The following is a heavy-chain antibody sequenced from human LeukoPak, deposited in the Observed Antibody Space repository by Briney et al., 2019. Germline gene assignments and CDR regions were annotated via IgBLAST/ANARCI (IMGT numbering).Heavy chain of an antibody. CDR2: ISYDGSNK. V-gene: IGHV3-30*18. D-gene: IGHD4-11*01. J-gene: IGHJ4*02. Sequence: GGSLRLSCAASGFTFSSYAMHWVRQAPGKGLEWVAVISYDGSNKYYVDSVKGRVTISRDNSKNTLYLQMNSLRAEDTAVYYCAKSRYYSNYPFDYWGQGTLVTVSS. CDR1: GFTFSSYA. CDR3: AKSRYYSNYPFDY.